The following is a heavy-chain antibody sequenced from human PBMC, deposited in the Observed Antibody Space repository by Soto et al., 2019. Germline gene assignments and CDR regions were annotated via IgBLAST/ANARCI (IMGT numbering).Heavy chain of an antibody. CDR3: TTRKPDYDFWSGYYEYYFDY. D-gene: IGHD3-3*01. CDR1: GFTFSSYG. J-gene: IGHJ4*02. V-gene: IGHV3-30*03. CDR2: ISYDGSNK. Sequence: GGSLRLSCAASGFTFSSYGMHWVRQAPGKGLEWVAVISYDGSNKYYADSVKGRFTISRDNSKNTLYLQMNSLKTEDTAVYYCTTRKPDYDFWSGYYEYYFDYWGQGTLVTVSS.